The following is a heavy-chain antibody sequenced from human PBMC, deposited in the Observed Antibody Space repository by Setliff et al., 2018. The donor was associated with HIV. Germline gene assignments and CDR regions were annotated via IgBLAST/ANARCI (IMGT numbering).Heavy chain of an antibody. CDR1: GGSFSGFY. V-gene: IGHV4-34*01. J-gene: IGHJ4*02. CDR2: IKHGGNA. Sequence: SETLSLTCAVYGGSFSGFYWTWIRQPPGKGLEWIGEIKHGGNANYNPSLKSRVTISVDGSTNQFSLKLGSVTAADSAVYYCAREGDGIDFWGQGTLVTVSS. CDR3: AREGDGIDF. D-gene: IGHD2-21*02.